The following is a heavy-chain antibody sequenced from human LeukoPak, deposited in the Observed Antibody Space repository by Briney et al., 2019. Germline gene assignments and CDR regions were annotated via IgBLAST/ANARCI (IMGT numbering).Heavy chain of an antibody. CDR1: GGSISSYY. CDR3: ARENPYGGGSYFDY. Sequence: SETLSLTCTVSGGSISSYYWSWIRQPPGKGLEWIGYIYYSGSTNYNPSLKSRVTISVDTSKNQFSLKLSSVTAADTAVYYCARENPYGGGSYFDYWGQGTLVTVSS. D-gene: IGHD1-26*01. J-gene: IGHJ4*02. CDR2: IYYSGST. V-gene: IGHV4-59*01.